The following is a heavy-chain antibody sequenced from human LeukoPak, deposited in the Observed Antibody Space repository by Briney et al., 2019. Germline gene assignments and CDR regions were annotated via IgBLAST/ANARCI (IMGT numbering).Heavy chain of an antibody. J-gene: IGHJ5*02. Sequence: ASVKVSCKASGYTFTSYGISWVRQAPGQGLEWMGWISVYNGNTNYAQKLQGRVTMITDTSTSTAYMELRSLRSDDTAVYYCARDQLSRGVWFDPWGQGTLVTVSS. CDR1: GYTFTSYG. CDR3: ARDQLSRGVWFDP. CDR2: ISVYNGNT. D-gene: IGHD1-1*01. V-gene: IGHV1-18*01.